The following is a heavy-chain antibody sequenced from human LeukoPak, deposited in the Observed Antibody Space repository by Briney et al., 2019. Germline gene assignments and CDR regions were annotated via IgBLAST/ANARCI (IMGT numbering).Heavy chain of an antibody. CDR3: ARVSYYDSSGYFDF. CDR1: GFTFSTYD. Sequence: GGSLRLSCAASGFTFSTYDMHWVRQATGEGLEWVSAIGTAGDIYYPGSVKGRFTISRDNAKNSSYLQMNSLRAEDTAVYYCARVSYYDSSGYFDFWGQGTLVTVSS. V-gene: IGHV3-13*01. J-gene: IGHJ4*02. CDR2: IGTAGDI. D-gene: IGHD3-22*01.